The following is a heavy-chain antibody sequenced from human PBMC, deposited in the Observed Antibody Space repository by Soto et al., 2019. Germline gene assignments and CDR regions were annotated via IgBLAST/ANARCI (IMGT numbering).Heavy chain of an antibody. CDR3: ARHTPAISISDH. Sequence: SETLPLTCTVSGGSISSSIYYWGCIRQPPGKGLEWIGSIYYSGSTYYNPSLKSRVTISVDTSKNQFSLKLSSVTAADTAEYYCARHTPAISISDHWGQGTLVTVLL. D-gene: IGHD2-15*01. J-gene: IGHJ4*02. V-gene: IGHV4-39*01. CDR2: IYYSGST. CDR1: GGSISSSIYY.